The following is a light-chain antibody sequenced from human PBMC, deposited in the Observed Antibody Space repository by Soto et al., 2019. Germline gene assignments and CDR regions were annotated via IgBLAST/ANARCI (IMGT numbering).Light chain of an antibody. J-gene: IGLJ2*01. CDR3: SSYTSSSTPVV. Sequence: QSVLTQPASVSGSPGQSITISCTGTSSEVGGYNYVSWYQQHPGKAPKLMIYDVSNRPSGVSNRFSGSKSGNTASLTISGLQAEDEADDYCSSYTSSSTPVVFGGGTKLTVL. CDR2: DVS. CDR1: SSEVGGYNY. V-gene: IGLV2-14*01.